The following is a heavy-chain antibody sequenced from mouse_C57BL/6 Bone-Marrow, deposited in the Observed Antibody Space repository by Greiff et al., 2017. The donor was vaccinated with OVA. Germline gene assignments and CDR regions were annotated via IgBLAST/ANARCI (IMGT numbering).Heavy chain of an antibody. Sequence: VQLQQPGAELVRPGTSVKLSCKASGYTFTSYWMHWVKQRPGQGLEWIGVIDPSDSYTNYNQKFKGKATLTVDTSSSTAYMQLSSLTSEDSAVYYCARCFWFAYWGQGTLVTVSA. V-gene: IGHV1-59*01. CDR3: ARCFWFAY. J-gene: IGHJ3*01. CDR1: GYTFTSYW. CDR2: IDPSDSYT.